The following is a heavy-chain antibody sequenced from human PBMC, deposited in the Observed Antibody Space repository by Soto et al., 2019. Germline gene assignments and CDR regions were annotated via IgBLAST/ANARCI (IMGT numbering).Heavy chain of an antibody. CDR3: AGEGGAGPCCSSSCYHYYYGMDV. CDR2: INAGNGDT. J-gene: IGHJ6*02. D-gene: IGHD2-2*01. CDR1: GYTFTSYA. Sequence: ASVKVSCKASGYTFTSYAMHWVRQAPGQRLEWMGWINAGNGDTKYSQKFQGRVTITRDTSASTAYMELSSLRSEDTAVYYCAGEGGAGPCCSSSCYHYYYGMDVWGQGTTVPVSS. V-gene: IGHV1-3*01.